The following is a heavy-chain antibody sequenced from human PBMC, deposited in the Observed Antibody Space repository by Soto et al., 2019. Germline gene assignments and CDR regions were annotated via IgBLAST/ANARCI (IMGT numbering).Heavy chain of an antibody. CDR2: ISSSSSTI. Sequence: GGSLRLSCAASGFTFSSYSMNWVRQAPGKGLEWVSYISSSSSTIYYADSVKGRFTISRDNAKNSLYLQMNSLRDEDTAVYYCARDRARNIYGSGSYTYYYGMDVWGQGTTVTVSS. D-gene: IGHD3-10*01. CDR3: ARDRARNIYGSGSYTYYYGMDV. J-gene: IGHJ6*02. V-gene: IGHV3-48*02. CDR1: GFTFSSYS.